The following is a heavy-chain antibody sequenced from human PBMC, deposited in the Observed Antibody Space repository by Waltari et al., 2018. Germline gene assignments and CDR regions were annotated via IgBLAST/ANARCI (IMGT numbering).Heavy chain of an antibody. CDR3: AREGSVAAGLLAYYYGMDV. Sequence: EVQLVESGGGLVQPGGSLRLSCAASGFTFSSYSMNWVRQAPGKGLEWVSYISSSSSTIYYADSVKGRFTISRDNAKNSLYLQMNSLRAEDTAVYYCAREGSVAAGLLAYYYGMDVWGQGTTVTVSS. D-gene: IGHD6-13*01. J-gene: IGHJ6*02. V-gene: IGHV3-48*01. CDR1: GFTFSSYS. CDR2: ISSSSSTI.